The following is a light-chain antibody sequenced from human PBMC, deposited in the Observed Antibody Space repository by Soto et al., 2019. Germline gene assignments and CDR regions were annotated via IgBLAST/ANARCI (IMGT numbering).Light chain of an antibody. J-gene: IGLJ3*02. CDR3: QTWGTGIRV. Sequence: QPVLTQSPSASASLGASVKLTCTLSSGHSSFAIAWHQQQPEKGPRYLMKVNSDGSHNKGGGNPDRFSGSSSGAERYLTISSLQSEDEADYYCQTWGTGIRVFGGGTKLTVL. CDR2: VNSDGSH. V-gene: IGLV4-69*01. CDR1: SGHSSFA.